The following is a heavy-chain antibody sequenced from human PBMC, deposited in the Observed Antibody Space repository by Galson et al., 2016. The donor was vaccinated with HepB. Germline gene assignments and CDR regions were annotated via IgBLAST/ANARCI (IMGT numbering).Heavy chain of an antibody. D-gene: IGHD3-16*01. CDR1: GGSMRSYY. J-gene: IGHJ4*02. Sequence: ETLSLTCTVSGGSMRSYYWSWIRQPPGKKLEWIGYVSYGGSTKYNPSLESRVTISVDKSKNQFSLKLISVTAADSAVYYCARNEGDGDYLEYWGQGILVAVSS. V-gene: IGHV4-59*01. CDR3: ARNEGDGDYLEY. CDR2: VSYGGST.